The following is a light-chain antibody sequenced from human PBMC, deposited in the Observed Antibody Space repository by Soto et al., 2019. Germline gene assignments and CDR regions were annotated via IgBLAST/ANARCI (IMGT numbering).Light chain of an antibody. J-gene: IGKJ4*01. CDR1: QSVSSSY. V-gene: IGKV3-20*01. Sequence: FTQSPSSLSASVGDRATLSCRASQSVSSSYLAWYQQKPGQAPRLLTYGTSSRASGIPDRFSGSGSGTDFTLTISRLEPEDFAVYYCQNYGSSSLTFGGGTKVDIK. CDR3: QNYGSSSLT. CDR2: GTS.